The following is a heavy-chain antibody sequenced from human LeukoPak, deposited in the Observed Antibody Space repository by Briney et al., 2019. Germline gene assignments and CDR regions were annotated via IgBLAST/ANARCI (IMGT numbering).Heavy chain of an antibody. CDR3: AKRTYDSSGYTFGY. V-gene: IGHV3-23*01. J-gene: IGHJ4*02. CDR2: ISGSGGST. CDR1: GFTFSSYA. Sequence: PGGSLRLSCAASGFTFSSYAMSWVRQAPGKGLEWVSAISGSGGSTYYADSVKGRFTISRDNSKSTLYLQMNSLRAEDTAVYYCAKRTYDSSGYTFGYWGQGTLVTVSS. D-gene: IGHD3-22*01.